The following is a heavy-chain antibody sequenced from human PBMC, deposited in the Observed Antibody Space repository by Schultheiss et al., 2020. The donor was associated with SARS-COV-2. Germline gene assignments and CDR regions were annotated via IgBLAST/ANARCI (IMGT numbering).Heavy chain of an antibody. Sequence: GGSLRLSCAASGFTFRSYGMHWVRQAPGKGLEWVAVIWYDGSYSYYADSVKGRFTISRDNSRNTLYLQMNSLRADDTAVYYCARAGLLDYPDTRGYWYYWGQGTRVTVSS. J-gene: IGHJ4*02. CDR3: ARAGLLDYPDTRGYWYY. CDR1: GFTFRSYG. V-gene: IGHV3-33*01. CDR2: IWYDGSYS. D-gene: IGHD3-22*01.